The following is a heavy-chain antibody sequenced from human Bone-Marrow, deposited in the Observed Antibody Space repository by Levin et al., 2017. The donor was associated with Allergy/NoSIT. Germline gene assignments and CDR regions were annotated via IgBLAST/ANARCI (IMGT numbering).Heavy chain of an antibody. CDR2: ISAYNGNT. Sequence: GESLKISCKASGYTFTSYGISWVRQAPGQGLEWMGWISAYNGNTNYAQKLQGRVTMTTDTSTSTAYMELRSLRSDDTAVYYCARDHGGDYDPNYYYYYGMDGWGQGTTVTVSS. CDR1: GYTFTSYG. D-gene: IGHD4-17*01. CDR3: ARDHGGDYDPNYYYYYGMDG. J-gene: IGHJ6*02. V-gene: IGHV1-18*01.